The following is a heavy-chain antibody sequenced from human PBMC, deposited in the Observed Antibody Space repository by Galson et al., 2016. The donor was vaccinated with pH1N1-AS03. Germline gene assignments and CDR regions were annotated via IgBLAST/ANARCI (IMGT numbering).Heavy chain of an antibody. Sequence: SLRLSCAASGFTFRTFSIYWVRQAPGKGLEYVSGISDNGINTYYADPVKARFTISRDKPKNPVYLQMSSLRTEDTAVYYCIKEGNRLQSRRSDAFDIWGRGTMVTVSS. CDR1: GFTFRTFS. D-gene: IGHD5-18*01. V-gene: IGHV3-64D*06. CDR3: IKEGNRLQSRRSDAFDI. J-gene: IGHJ3*02. CDR2: ISDNGINT.